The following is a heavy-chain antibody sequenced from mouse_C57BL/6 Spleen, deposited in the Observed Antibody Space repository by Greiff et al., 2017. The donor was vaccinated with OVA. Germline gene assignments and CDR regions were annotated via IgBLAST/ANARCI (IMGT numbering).Heavy chain of an antibody. J-gene: IGHJ4*01. CDR2: IRSKSNNYAT. CDR3: VRGGYGNSYYAMDY. D-gene: IGHD2-1*01. Sequence: EVMLVESGGGLVQPKGSLKLSCAASGFSFNTYAMNWVRQAPGKGLEWVARIRSKSNNYATYYADSVKDRFTISRDDSESMLYLQMNNLKTEDTAMYYCVRGGYGNSYYAMDYWGQGTSVTVSS. CDR1: GFSFNTYA. V-gene: IGHV10-1*01.